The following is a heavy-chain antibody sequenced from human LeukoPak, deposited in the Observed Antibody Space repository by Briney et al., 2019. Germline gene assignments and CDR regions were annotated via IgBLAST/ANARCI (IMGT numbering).Heavy chain of an antibody. J-gene: IGHJ4*02. V-gene: IGHV3-30*02. Sequence: RSGGSLRLSCAASGFTFSSYGMHWVRQAPGKGLEWVVFIRYDGSNKYYADSVKGRFTISRDNSKNTLYLQMNSLRAEDTAVYYCARDLSGGLDYWGQGTLVTVSS. CDR1: GFTFSSYG. CDR2: IRYDGSNK. D-gene: IGHD1-26*01. CDR3: ARDLSGGLDY.